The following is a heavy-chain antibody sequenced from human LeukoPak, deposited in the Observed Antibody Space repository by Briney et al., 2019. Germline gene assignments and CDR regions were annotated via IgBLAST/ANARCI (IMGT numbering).Heavy chain of an antibody. J-gene: IGHJ6*02. CDR2: ISAYNGNT. CDR1: GYIFTSYG. CDR3: ARDNPVPAATYYYYGMDV. Sequence: ASVKVSCKASGYIFTSYGISWVRQAPGQGLEWMGWISAYNGNTNYAQKLQGRVTMTTDTSTSTAYMELRSLRSDDTAVYYCARDNPVPAATYYYYGMDVWGQGTTVTVSS. V-gene: IGHV1-18*01. D-gene: IGHD2-2*01.